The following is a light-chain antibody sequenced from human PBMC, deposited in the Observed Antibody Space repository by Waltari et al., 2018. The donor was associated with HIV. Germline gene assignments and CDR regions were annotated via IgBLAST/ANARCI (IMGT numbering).Light chain of an antibody. CDR1: NIGRNS. CDR3: QVWDRSYKEAV. Sequence: SYVLTQAPSVSVAPGQTATLYCGNIGRNSVQCYRQKPRRAPLLVVADDVDRLSGVPPRISGARSGERATLTISGVEAGDEADYYCQVWDRSYKEAVFGGGT. V-gene: IGLV3-21*02. CDR2: DDV. J-gene: IGLJ2*01.